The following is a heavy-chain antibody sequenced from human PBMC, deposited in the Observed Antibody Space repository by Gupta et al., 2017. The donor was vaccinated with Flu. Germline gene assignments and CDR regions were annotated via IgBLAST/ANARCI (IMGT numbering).Heavy chain of an antibody. J-gene: IGHJ3*01. CDR3: ARDKSGSFSGAFDA. V-gene: IGHV1-2*06. CDR2: TNPKTGDT. CDR1: GYIFTVYY. D-gene: IGHD1-26*01. Sequence: SGYIFTVYYIHWVRQAPGQGPEWMGRTNPKTGDTDYPPKFRGRVTMTRDTSISTAYMDLSNLRSDDTAVYYCARDKSGSFSGAFDAWGQGTGVTVSS.